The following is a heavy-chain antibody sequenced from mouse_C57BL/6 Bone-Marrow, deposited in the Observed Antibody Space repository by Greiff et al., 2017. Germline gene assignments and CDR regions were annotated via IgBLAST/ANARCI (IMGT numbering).Heavy chain of an antibody. CDR2: IYPGDGDT. D-gene: IGHD2-1*01. CDR3: AGSAYGNYPMDY. J-gene: IGHJ4*01. Sequence: VKLMESGPELVKPGASVKISCKASGYAFSSSWMNWVKQRPGKGLEWIGRIYPGDGDTNYNGKFKGKATLTADKSSSTAYMQLSSLTSEDSAVYFCAGSAYGNYPMDYWGQGTSVTVSS. CDR1: GYAFSSSW. V-gene: IGHV1-82*01.